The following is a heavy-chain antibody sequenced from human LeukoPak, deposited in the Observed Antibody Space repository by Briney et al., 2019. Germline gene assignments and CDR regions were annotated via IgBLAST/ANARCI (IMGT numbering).Heavy chain of an antibody. CDR3: AKSGYNRFDY. CDR1: GFTFSSYW. J-gene: IGHJ4*02. CDR2: ISGSGSGGST. V-gene: IGHV3-23*01. D-gene: IGHD5-24*01. Sequence: GSLRLSCAASGFTFSSYWMSWVRQAPGKGLEWVSSISGSGSGGSTYYADSVKGRFTISRDNSKNTLYLQMNSLRAEDTAVYYRAKSGYNRFDYWGQGTLVTVSS.